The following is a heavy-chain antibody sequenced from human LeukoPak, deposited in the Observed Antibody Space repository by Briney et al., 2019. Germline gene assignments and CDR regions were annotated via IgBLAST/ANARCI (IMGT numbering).Heavy chain of an antibody. CDR2: TSPYNGNT. CDR1: GYTFPSYG. J-gene: IGHJ4*02. V-gene: IGHV1-18*01. CDR3: ARSSFGASGSRWPLDY. Sequence: ASVKVSCKASGYTFPSYGISWVRQAPGQGLEWMGWTSPYNGNTNYAQKLQGRVTMTTDTSTGTAYMELRSLRSDDTAVYYCARSSFGASGSRWPLDYWGQGTLVTVSS. D-gene: IGHD4-23*01.